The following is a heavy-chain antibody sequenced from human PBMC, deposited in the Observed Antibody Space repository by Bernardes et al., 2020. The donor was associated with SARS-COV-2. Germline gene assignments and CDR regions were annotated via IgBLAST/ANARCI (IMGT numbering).Heavy chain of an antibody. CDR1: GYDFNTYW. Sequence: GESLKISCEGSGYDFNTYWIAWVRQMPGKGLEWVGMIYPRDSDARYGPSFQGHLTLSADKSINTAYLHWSSLKPSDTAMYFCARLYYYDATGFYNDGFDTWGQGTRVIVSS. CDR3: ARLYYYDATGFYNDGFDT. J-gene: IGHJ3*02. V-gene: IGHV5-51*01. CDR2: IYPRDSDA. D-gene: IGHD3-22*01.